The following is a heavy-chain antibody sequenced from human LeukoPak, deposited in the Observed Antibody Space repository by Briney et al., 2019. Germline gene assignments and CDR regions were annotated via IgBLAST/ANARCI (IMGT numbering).Heavy chain of an antibody. CDR2: FDPEDGET. D-gene: IGHD3-10*01. V-gene: IGHV1-24*01. CDR3: ALITMVRGVNWFDP. CDR1: GYTLTELS. Sequence: GASVKVSCKVSGYTLTELSMHWVRQAPGKGLEWMGGFDPEDGETIYAQKFQGRVTMTEDTSTDTAYMELSSLRSEDTAVYYCALITMVRGVNWFDPWGQGTLVTVSS. J-gene: IGHJ5*02.